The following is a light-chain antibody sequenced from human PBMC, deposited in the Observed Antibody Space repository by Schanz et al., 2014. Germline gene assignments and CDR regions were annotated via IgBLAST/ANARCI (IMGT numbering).Light chain of an antibody. CDR2: GDS. Sequence: QSVLTQPPSVSGAPGQRVTISCTGSSSNIGAGYDVHWYQQLPGTAPKLLIYGDSNRASGVPDRFSGSKSGTSASLAIAGLQAEDEADYYCQSYDRTLSDTYVVFGGGTKLTVL. CDR3: QSYDRTLSDTYVV. V-gene: IGLV1-40*01. CDR1: SSNIGAGYD. J-gene: IGLJ2*01.